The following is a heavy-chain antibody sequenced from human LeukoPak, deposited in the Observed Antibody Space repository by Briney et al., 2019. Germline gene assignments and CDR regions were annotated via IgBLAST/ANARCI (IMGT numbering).Heavy chain of an antibody. CDR1: GGSFSGYY. Sequence: SSETLSLTCAVYGGSFSGYYWSWIRQPPGKGLEWIGEINRSGSTNYNPSLKSRVTISVDTSKNQFSLKLSSVTAADTAVYYCARAPYYYGSGTVNAFDIWGQGTMVTVSS. J-gene: IGHJ3*02. CDR2: INRSGST. D-gene: IGHD3-10*01. CDR3: ARAPYYYGSGTVNAFDI. V-gene: IGHV4-34*01.